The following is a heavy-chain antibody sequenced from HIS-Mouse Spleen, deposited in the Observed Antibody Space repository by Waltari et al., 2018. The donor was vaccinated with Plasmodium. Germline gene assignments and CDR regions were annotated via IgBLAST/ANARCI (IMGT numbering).Heavy chain of an antibody. CDR1: GGSFSGYY. V-gene: IGHV4-34*01. J-gene: IGHJ4*02. D-gene: IGHD5-12*01. CDR3: ARAKWLRDTSFDY. CDR2: INHSGST. Sequence: QLQLQQWGAGLLKPSETLSLTCAVYGGSFSGYYWSWIRQPPGKGLEWIGEINHSGSTNYNPSLKSRVTISVDTSKNQFSLKLSSVTAADTAVYYCARAKWLRDTSFDYWGQGTLVTVSS.